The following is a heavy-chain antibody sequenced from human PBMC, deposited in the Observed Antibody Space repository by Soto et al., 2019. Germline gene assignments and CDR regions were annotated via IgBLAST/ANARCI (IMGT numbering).Heavy chain of an antibody. D-gene: IGHD6-13*01. V-gene: IGHV3-23*01. CDR3: AKAGYSSSWYYYYGMDV. CDR2: ISGSGGST. Sequence: LRLSCAASGFTFSSYAMSWVRQAPGKGLEWVSAISGSGGSTYYADSVKGRFTISRDNSKNTLYLQMNSLRAEDTAVYYCAKAGYSSSWYYYYGMDVWGQGTTVTVSS. J-gene: IGHJ6*02. CDR1: GFTFSSYA.